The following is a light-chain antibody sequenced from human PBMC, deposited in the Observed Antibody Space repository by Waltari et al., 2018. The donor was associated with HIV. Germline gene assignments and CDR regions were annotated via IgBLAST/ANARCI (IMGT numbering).Light chain of an antibody. Sequence: DIVLTQSPVTLSLSPGERATLPCRASQSVGTFLAWYQQRPGQAPRLLIYDASQRASGIPARFSGSGSGTDFTLTISSLEPEDFAVYYCQQRKSWPPVTFGGGTKVEIK. CDR1: QSVGTF. J-gene: IGKJ4*01. CDR2: DAS. CDR3: QQRKSWPPVT. V-gene: IGKV3-11*01.